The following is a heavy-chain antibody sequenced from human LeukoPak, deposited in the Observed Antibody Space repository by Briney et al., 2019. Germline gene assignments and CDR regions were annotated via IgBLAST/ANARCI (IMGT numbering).Heavy chain of an antibody. J-gene: IGHJ3*02. Sequence: ASVKVSCKASGYTFTSYYMHWVRQAPGQGLEWMGIINPSGGSTSYAQKFQGRVTMTRDTSISTAYMELSRLRSDDTAVYYCARDHDDILTGHAFDIWGQGTMVTVSS. CDR2: INPSGGST. CDR3: ARDHDDILTGHAFDI. CDR1: GYTFTSYY. D-gene: IGHD3-9*01. V-gene: IGHV1-46*01.